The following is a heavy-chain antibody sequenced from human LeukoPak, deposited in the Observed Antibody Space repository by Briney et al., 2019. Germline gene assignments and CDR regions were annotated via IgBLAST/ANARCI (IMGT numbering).Heavy chain of an antibody. Sequence: SETLSLTCAVYGGSFSGCYWSWIRQPPGKGLEWIGEINHSGSTNYNPSLKSRVTISVDTSKNQFSLKLSSVTAADTAVYYCARGRRVRGGIVVVPAAKSNDAFDIWGQGTMVTVSS. J-gene: IGHJ3*02. CDR2: INHSGST. CDR1: GGSFSGCY. V-gene: IGHV4-34*01. CDR3: ARGRRVRGGIVVVPAAKSNDAFDI. D-gene: IGHD2-2*01.